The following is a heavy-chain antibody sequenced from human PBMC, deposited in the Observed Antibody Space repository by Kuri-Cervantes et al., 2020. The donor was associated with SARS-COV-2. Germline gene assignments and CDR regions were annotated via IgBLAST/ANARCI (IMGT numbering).Heavy chain of an antibody. V-gene: IGHV3-30-3*01. J-gene: IGHJ6*03. CDR1: GFIFNRFA. CDR2: VSYDGSSK. D-gene: IGHD2-21*01. CDR3: ARVAGEGPIYYYYMDV. Sequence: GGSLRLSCAASGFIFNRFAIQWVRQAPGKGLEWVAVVSYDGSSKYYADSVKGRFTISKESGENSLYLHMNSLRGDDTAVYYCARVAGEGPIYYYYMDVWGKGTTVTVSS.